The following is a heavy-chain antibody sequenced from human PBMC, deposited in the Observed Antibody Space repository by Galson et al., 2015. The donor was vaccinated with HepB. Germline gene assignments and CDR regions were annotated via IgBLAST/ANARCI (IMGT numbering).Heavy chain of an antibody. CDR1: GGTFSSYA. CDR2: IIPIFGTA. J-gene: IGHJ6*02. CDR3: ARDTNGCGGDCYSRPWGYYYYYGMDV. D-gene: IGHD2-21*02. V-gene: IGHV1-69*06. Sequence: SVKVSCKASGGTFSSYAISWVRQAPGQGLEWMGGIIPIFGTANYAQKFQGRVTITADKSTSTAYMELSSLRSEDTAVYYCARDTNGCGGDCYSRPWGYYYYYGMDVCGQGTTVTVSS.